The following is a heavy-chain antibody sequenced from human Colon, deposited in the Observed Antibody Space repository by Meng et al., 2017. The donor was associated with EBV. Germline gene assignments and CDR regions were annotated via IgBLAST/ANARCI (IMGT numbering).Heavy chain of an antibody. J-gene: IGHJ2*01. V-gene: IGHV7-4-1*02. Sequence: QLQLVHSGCEFKKPGASVKVSCKASGYTFINYAINWVRQAPGQGLEWMGWINTHTGNPTYGQGFTGRFVLSSDTSVSTANLQISSLKAEDTAVYYCARGGPYPDSSGFRWYFDLWGRGTLVTASS. D-gene: IGHD3-22*01. CDR3: ARGGPYPDSSGFRWYFDL. CDR1: GYTFINYA. CDR2: INTHTGNP.